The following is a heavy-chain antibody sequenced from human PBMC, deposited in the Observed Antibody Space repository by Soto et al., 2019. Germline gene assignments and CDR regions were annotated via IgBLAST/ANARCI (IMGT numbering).Heavy chain of an antibody. CDR1: GYTFTSYD. D-gene: IGHD3-3*01. V-gene: IGHV1-8*01. CDR2: MNPNSGNT. CDR3: SRGTYDFWSGSPYYYYYMDV. J-gene: IGHJ6*03. Sequence: ASVKVSCKASGYTFTSYDINWVRQATGQGLEWKGWMNPNSGNTGYAQKFQGRVTMTRNTSISTAYMELSSLRSEDTAVYYCSRGTYDFWSGSPYYYYYMDVWGKGTTVTVSS.